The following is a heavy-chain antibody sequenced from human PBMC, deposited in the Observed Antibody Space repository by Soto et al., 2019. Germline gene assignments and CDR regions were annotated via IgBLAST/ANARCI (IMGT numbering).Heavy chain of an antibody. CDR2: INHSGST. CDR3: ARDKITGLFDY. Sequence: QVQLQQWGAGLLKPSETLSLTCAVYGGSFSGYYWTWIRQPPGTGLEWIGEINHSGSTNYNPSLKRXVTIPVDTSKNQFSLKLTSVTAADTAVYYCARDKITGLFDYWGQGTLVTVSS. D-gene: IGHD2-8*02. J-gene: IGHJ4*02. CDR1: GGSFSGYY. V-gene: IGHV4-34*01.